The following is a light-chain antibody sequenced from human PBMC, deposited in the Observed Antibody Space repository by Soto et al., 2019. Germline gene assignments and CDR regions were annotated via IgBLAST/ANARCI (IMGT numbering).Light chain of an antibody. CDR3: QQRRNWSVT. CDR2: DAS. V-gene: IGKV3-11*01. CDR1: QSVSSY. Sequence: PGERATLSCRASQSVSSYLAWDQRKFGQAPRLLIYDASNRATGIAARFSGSGSGTDFTLSISSLEPEDFAGEYCQQRRNWSVTFGQGTRVEIK. J-gene: IGKJ1*01.